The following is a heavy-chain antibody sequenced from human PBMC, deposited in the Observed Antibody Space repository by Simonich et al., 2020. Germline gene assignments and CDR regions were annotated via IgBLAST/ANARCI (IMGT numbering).Heavy chain of an antibody. CDR1: GFTFSSYW. V-gene: IGHV3-74*01. D-gene: IGHD4-4*01. CDR3: ARDYSNYDAFDI. Sequence: EVQLVESGGGLVQPGGSLRLSCAASGFTFSSYWMHWVRQAPGKGLVWVQRSKRDGSSTSDADAVKGRFTISRDNAKNTLYLQMNSLRAEDTAVYYCARDYSNYDAFDIWGQGTMVTVSS. CDR2: SKRDGSST. J-gene: IGHJ3*02.